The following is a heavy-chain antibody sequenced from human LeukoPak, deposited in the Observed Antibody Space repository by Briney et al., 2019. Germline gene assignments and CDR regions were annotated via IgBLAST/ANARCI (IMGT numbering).Heavy chain of an antibody. D-gene: IGHD5-12*01. CDR2: IRAYNGNT. CDR3: ARDDIVATITYDY. CDR1: GYTFTSYG. V-gene: IGHV1-18*01. Sequence: ASVKVSCKASGYTFTSYGISWVRQAPGQGLEWMGWIRAYNGNTNYAQKLQGRVTMTTDTSTSTAYRELRSLRSDDTAVYYCARDDIVATITYDYWGQGTLVTVSS. J-gene: IGHJ4*02.